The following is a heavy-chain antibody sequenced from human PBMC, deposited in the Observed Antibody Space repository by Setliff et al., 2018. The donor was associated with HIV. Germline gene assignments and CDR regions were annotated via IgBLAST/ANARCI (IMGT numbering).Heavy chain of an antibody. CDR3: ATFYSTGWYNP. CDR2: VHAGNSNT. CDR1: GYTFTTYF. V-gene: IGHV1-3*01. Sequence: ASVKVSCKASGYTFTTYFIHWVRQAPGQRLEWMGWVHAGNSNTKYSQRFQGRVTFTRDTSAHTAYMELSSLTSEDTAVYYCATFYSTGWYNPWGQGTLVTVSS. D-gene: IGHD6-19*01. J-gene: IGHJ5*02.